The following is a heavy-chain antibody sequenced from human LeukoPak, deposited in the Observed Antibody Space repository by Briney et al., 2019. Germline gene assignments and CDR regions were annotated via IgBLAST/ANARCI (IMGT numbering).Heavy chain of an antibody. CDR3: ARNLSSITSCSNY. V-gene: IGHV5-51*01. CDR2: VFPGNSNI. J-gene: IGHJ4*02. Sequence: GGSLKISCHASGYSFASYWFTWVRQMPGKGLQWMGAVFPGNSNITYGPSFEGQVTISADKTLYTPHLQLSSLKAADTAIYYCARNLSSITSCSNYWGQGTLVTVSS. D-gene: IGHD2-2*01. CDR1: GYSFASYW.